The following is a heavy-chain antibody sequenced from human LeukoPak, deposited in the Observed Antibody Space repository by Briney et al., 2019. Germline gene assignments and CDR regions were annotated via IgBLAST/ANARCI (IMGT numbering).Heavy chain of an antibody. CDR2: ISYDGSNK. CDR1: GFTFSSYG. V-gene: IGHV3-30*18. CDR3: AKDSRYYYYGLDV. Sequence: GRSLRLSCAASGFTFSSYGMHWVRQAPGKGLEWVAVISYDGSNKYHADSVKGRFTISRDNSKNTLYLQMNSLRVEDTAIYYCAKDSRYYYYGLDVWGQGTTVTVSS. J-gene: IGHJ6*02.